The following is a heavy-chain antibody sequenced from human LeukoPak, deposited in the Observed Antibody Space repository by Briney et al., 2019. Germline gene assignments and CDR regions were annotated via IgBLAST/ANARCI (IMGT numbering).Heavy chain of an antibody. Sequence: GGSLRLSCAASGFTFSSYAMSWVRQAPGKGLEWVSGISGSGASTYYADSVKGRFTISRDSSKNTLFLQMNSLRAEDTAVYYCGRYCSSTTCYVDYWGQGTLVTVSS. CDR2: ISGSGAST. V-gene: IGHV3-23*01. CDR1: GFTFSSYA. D-gene: IGHD2-2*01. CDR3: GRYCSSTTCYVDY. J-gene: IGHJ4*02.